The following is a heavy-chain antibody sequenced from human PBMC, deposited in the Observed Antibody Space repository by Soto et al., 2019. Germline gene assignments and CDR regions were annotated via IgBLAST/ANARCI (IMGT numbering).Heavy chain of an antibody. V-gene: IGHV3-64D*08. CDR3: SPGLDIVAAPAPNP. CDR2: ISSNGGST. Sequence: GGSLRLSCSASGFTLSSYAMHWVRQAPGKGLEYVSAISSNGGSTYYADSVKGRFTISRDNSKNTLYLQMSSLRAEDTAVYYFSPGLDIVAAPAPNPWGQEPLVTVPS. CDR1: GFTLSSYA. J-gene: IGHJ5*02. D-gene: IGHD2-2*03.